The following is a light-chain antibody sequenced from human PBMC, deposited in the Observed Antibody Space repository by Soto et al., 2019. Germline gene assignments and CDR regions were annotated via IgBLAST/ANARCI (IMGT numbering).Light chain of an antibody. V-gene: IGKV1-39*01. J-gene: IGKJ2*01. CDR3: QQSYSIPYT. Sequence: DIQMTQSASSLSASVGGRFTITCRASQSISSNLNWHQQKPGKAPKVLIYAASSLQSGVPSRFSGSGSGTDFTLTISSLQPEDFATYYCQQSYSIPYTFGQGTKLEIK. CDR2: AAS. CDR1: QSISSN.